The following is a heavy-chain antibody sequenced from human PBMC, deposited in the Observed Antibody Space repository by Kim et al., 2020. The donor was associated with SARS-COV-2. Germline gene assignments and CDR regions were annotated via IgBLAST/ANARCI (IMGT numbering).Heavy chain of an antibody. J-gene: IGHJ5*02. Sequence: GGSLRLSCAASGFTFSSYAMSWVRQAPGKGLECVSGIGSRGIGIDYADSVKGRFTISRDNSKNTLYLQMNSLRAEDTAVYYCARDPGVVARHWFYHWGQGTLVTVSS. D-gene: IGHD2-15*01. CDR3: ARDPGVVARHWFYH. V-gene: IGHV3-23*01. CDR2: IGSRGIGI. CDR1: GFTFSSYA.